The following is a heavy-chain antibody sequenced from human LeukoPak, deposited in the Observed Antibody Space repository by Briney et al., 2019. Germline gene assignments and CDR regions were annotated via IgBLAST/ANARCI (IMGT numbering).Heavy chain of an antibody. CDR3: ARDWRYDFWSGYYVSPDYYGMDV. V-gene: IGHV4-30-4*01. CDR1: GGSISSYY. J-gene: IGHJ6*02. Sequence: PSETLSLTCPVSGGSISSYYWSWIRQPPGKGLEWIGYIYYSGSTYYNPSLKSRVTISVDTSKNQFSLKLSSVTAADTAVYYCARDWRYDFWSGYYVSPDYYGMDVWGQGTTVTVSS. CDR2: IYYSGST. D-gene: IGHD3-3*01.